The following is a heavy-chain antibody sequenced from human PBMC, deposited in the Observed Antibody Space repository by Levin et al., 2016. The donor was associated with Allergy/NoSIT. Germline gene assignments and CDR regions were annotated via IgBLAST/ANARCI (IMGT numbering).Heavy chain of an antibody. Sequence: GESLKISCAASGFTFRDYWMHWVRQTPGKGLVWVSRVNTDGSVTSYADSVKGRFTISRDNAKNTLYLQMSSLRVEDTALYYCVKDLAGREDYWGQGTLVTVSS. CDR2: VNTDGSVT. V-gene: IGHV3-74*01. J-gene: IGHJ4*02. D-gene: IGHD3-10*01. CDR3: VKDLAGREDY. CDR1: GFTFRDYW.